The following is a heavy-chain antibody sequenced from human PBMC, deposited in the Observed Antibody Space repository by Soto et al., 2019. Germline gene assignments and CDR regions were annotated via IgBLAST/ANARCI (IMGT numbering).Heavy chain of an antibody. D-gene: IGHD2-15*01. CDR3: ARQGEFCSGDNCYTDY. Sequence: PGESLKISCQGTGYTFTSSWIAWVRQMPGGDLEWMGIIYPGDSDTKYSPSFQGRVTISADKSINTAFLQWGSLKTSDTAMYYRARQGEFCSGDNCYTDYWGQGTLVTVSS. CDR2: IYPGDSDT. CDR1: GYTFTSSW. V-gene: IGHV5-51*01. J-gene: IGHJ4*02.